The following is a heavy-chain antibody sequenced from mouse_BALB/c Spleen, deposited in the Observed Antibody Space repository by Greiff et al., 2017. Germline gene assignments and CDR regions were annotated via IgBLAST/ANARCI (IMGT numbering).Heavy chain of an antibody. Sequence: EVKLMESGPGLVKPSQSLSLTCTVTGYSITSDYAWNWIRQFPGNKLEWMGYISYSGSTSYNPSLKSRISITRDTSKNQFFLQLNSVTTEDTATYYCARGNYWYFDVWGAGTTVTVSS. CDR2: ISYSGST. V-gene: IGHV3-2*02. CDR3: ARGNYWYFDV. CDR1: GYSITSDYA. D-gene: IGHD2-1*01. J-gene: IGHJ1*01.